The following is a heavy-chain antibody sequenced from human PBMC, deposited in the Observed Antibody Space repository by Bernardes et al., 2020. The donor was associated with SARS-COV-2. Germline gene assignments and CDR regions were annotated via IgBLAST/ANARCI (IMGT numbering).Heavy chain of an antibody. Sequence: GGSLRLSCVASGFTFSTYAMSWVRQAPGKGLEWLSAISGWGDKTFYADSVKGRFTISRDNSNNTLYLQINSLRAEDTAIYYCAKEYLYYYESNGKAFWGQGTLVTVSS. CDR1: GFTFSTYA. V-gene: IGHV3-23*01. CDR3: AKEYLYYYESNGKAF. J-gene: IGHJ4*02. CDR2: ISGWGDKT. D-gene: IGHD3-22*01.